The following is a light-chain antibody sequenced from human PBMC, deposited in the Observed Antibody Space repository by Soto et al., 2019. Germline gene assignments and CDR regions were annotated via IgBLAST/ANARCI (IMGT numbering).Light chain of an antibody. Sequence: QSALTQPTSVSGSPGQSITISCTGSNSDIGDYNSVSWYQHHPGKAPTLMISEVSSRPSGVSSRFSGSKSGNTASLTISGLQAEDEAHYYCSSYTTSSTLVFGTGTKLTVL. CDR1: NSDIGDYNS. V-gene: IGLV2-14*01. CDR3: SSYTTSSTLV. J-gene: IGLJ1*01. CDR2: EVS.